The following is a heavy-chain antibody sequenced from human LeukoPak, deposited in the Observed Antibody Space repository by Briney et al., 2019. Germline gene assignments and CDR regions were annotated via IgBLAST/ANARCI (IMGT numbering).Heavy chain of an antibody. CDR3: ASSGDCCWQTFDY. D-gene: IGHD3-10*01. V-gene: IGHV1-2*02. CDR1: GYTFTGYY. CDR2: INPNSGGT. J-gene: IGHJ4*02. Sequence: ASVKLSCKASGYTFTGYYMHWVRQAPGQGLEWIGWINPNSGGTNYAQKFQGRVTMTRDTSISTAYMEMSRLRSDDTAVYYCASSGDCCWQTFDYWGQGTLVTVSS.